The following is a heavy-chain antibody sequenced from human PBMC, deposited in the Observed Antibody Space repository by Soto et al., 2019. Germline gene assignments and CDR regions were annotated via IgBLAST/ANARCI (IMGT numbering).Heavy chain of an antibody. V-gene: IGHV4-34*01. Sequence: QVQLQQWGAGLLKPSETLSLTCAVYGGSFSGYYWSWIRQPPGKGLEWIGEINHSGSTNYNPSLKRRVTISVDPSTNQCSLKRSSVTAADTAVYYCARHRPGIAAAGTTDYWGQGTLVTVSS. D-gene: IGHD6-13*01. CDR2: INHSGST. J-gene: IGHJ4*02. CDR1: GGSFSGYY. CDR3: ARHRPGIAAAGTTDY.